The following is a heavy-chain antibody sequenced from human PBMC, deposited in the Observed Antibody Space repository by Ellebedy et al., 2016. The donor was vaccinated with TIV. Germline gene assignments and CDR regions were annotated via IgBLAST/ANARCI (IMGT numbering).Heavy chain of an antibody. V-gene: IGHV1-69*13. D-gene: IGHD3-10*01. J-gene: IGHJ3*02. CDR2: IIPIFGTA. CDR3: ARFLDSGLLWFGEFADAFDI. CDR1: GGTFSSYA. Sequence: ASVKVSCKASGGTFSSYAISWVRQAPGQGLEWMGGIIPIFGTANYAQKFQGRVTITADESTSTAYMELRSLRSDDTAVYYCARFLDSGLLWFGEFADAFDIWGQGTMVTVSS.